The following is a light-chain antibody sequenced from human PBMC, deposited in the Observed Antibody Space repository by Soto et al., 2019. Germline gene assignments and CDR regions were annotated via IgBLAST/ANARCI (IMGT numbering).Light chain of an antibody. J-gene: IGLJ1*01. CDR2: EVN. CDR1: SSDVGGYKY. V-gene: IGLV2-8*01. Sequence: QSALTQPASVSGSPGQSITISCTGTSSDVGGYKYVSWYQHHPGKAPKLLIYEVNKRPSGVPDRFSGSKSGNTASLTVSGLQAEDEADYYCSSYAGSSNVFGTGTKVTVL. CDR3: SSYAGSSNV.